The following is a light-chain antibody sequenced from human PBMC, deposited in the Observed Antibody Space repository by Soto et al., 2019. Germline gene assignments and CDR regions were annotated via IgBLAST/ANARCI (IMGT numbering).Light chain of an antibody. V-gene: IGKV1-39*01. Sequence: DIQMTKSPSSLSASVGDRVTITCRASQSITIYLNWYQQKPGKAPQFLIFATSRLQSGVPSRFSGSGSGTDFTLTISSLQRGQLATHDCQQSLTTPLTFGGGTKVEIK. CDR3: QQSLTTPLT. CDR2: ATS. J-gene: IGKJ4*01. CDR1: QSITIY.